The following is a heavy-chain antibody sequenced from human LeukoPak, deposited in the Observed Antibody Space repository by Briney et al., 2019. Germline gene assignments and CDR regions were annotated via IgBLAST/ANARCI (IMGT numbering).Heavy chain of an antibody. Sequence: PGGSLRLSCAASGFTFSSFWMIWVRQAPGKGLEWVANIKEDGSVKNYVDSVKGRFTISRDNAKNSLFLQTNSLRAEDTAVYYCARERYGNYNWGQGTLVTVSS. D-gene: IGHD4-11*01. CDR1: GFTFSSFW. J-gene: IGHJ4*02. CDR2: IKEDGSVK. V-gene: IGHV3-7*03. CDR3: ARERYGNYN.